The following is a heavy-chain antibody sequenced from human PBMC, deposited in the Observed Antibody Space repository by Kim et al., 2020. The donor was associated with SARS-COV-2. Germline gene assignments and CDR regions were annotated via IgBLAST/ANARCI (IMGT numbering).Heavy chain of an antibody. CDR3: ASFGYDSSGYMRDY. Sequence: NPSLKSRVTISVDTSKNQFSLKLRSVTAADTAVYYCASFGYDSSGYMRDYWGQGTLDTVSS. D-gene: IGHD3-22*01. J-gene: IGHJ4*02. V-gene: IGHV4-39*01.